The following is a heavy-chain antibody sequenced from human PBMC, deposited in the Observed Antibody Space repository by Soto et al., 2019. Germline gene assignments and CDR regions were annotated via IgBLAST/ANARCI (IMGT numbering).Heavy chain of an antibody. CDR2: IYYSGST. Sequence: PSETLSLTCTVSGGSISSSSYYWGWIRQPPGKGLEWIGSIYYSGSTYYNPSLKSRVTISVDTSKNQFSLKLSSVTAADTAVYYCARRLYNWNDDWFDPWGQGTLVTVSS. J-gene: IGHJ5*02. V-gene: IGHV4-39*01. CDR3: ARRLYNWNDDWFDP. D-gene: IGHD1-1*01. CDR1: GGSISSSSYY.